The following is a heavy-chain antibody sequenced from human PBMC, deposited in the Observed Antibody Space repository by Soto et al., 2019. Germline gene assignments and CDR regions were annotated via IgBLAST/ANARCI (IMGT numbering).Heavy chain of an antibody. CDR1: GGSISSGGYY. V-gene: IGHV4-31*03. Sequence: QVQLQESGPGLVKPSQTLSLTCTVSGGSISSGGYYWSWIRQHPGKGLEWIGYIYYSGSTYYNPSLTSRVTVSADTSKNQFSLKLSSVTAADTAVYYCASSLGRLAPTYYYYYYMDVWGKGTTVTVSS. CDR2: IYYSGST. D-gene: IGHD6-25*01. J-gene: IGHJ6*03. CDR3: ASSLGRLAPTYYYYYYMDV.